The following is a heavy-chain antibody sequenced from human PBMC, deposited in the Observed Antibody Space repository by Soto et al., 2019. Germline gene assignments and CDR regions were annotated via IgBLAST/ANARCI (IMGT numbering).Heavy chain of an antibody. CDR1: GFTFSSYG. D-gene: IGHD5-18*01. CDR2: ISYDGSNK. V-gene: IGHV3-30*18. Sequence: GGSLRLSCAASGFTFSSYGMHWVRQAPGKGLEWVAVISYDGSNKYYADSVRGRFTNSRDNSKNTMYLQKNSLRAEDTAVYYCAKGSFRRYSYGQALDYWGQGTLVTVSS. CDR3: AKGSFRRYSYGQALDY. J-gene: IGHJ4*02.